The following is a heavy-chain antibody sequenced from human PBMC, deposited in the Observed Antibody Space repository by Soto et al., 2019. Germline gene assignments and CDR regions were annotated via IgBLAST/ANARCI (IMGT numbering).Heavy chain of an antibody. J-gene: IGHJ5*02. CDR2: IYYTGST. CDR1: GGSISSSRYY. V-gene: IGHV4-39*01. D-gene: IGHD3-3*02. CDR3: ARNHFWSGSYLQNWFDP. Sequence: PSETLSLTCTVSGGSISSSRYYWGWIRQPPGKGLEWLGSIYYTGSTYDNPSLKSRVTISVDTSKNEFSLKLSSVNVADTAVYYCARNHFWSGSYLQNWFDPWGPGTLVTVSS.